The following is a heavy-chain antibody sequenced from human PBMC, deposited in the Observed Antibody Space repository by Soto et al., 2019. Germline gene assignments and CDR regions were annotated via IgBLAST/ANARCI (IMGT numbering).Heavy chain of an antibody. CDR2: IIPILGIA. Sequence: QVQLVQSGAEVKKHGSSVKVSCKASGGTFSSYTISWVRQAPGQGLEWMGRIIPILGIANYAQKFQGRVTITAEKSTSTAYMELSSLRSEDTAVYYCAMEYCSSTSCDRDYWGQGTLVTVSS. J-gene: IGHJ4*02. V-gene: IGHV1-69*02. CDR3: AMEYCSSTSCDRDY. D-gene: IGHD2-2*02. CDR1: GGTFSSYT.